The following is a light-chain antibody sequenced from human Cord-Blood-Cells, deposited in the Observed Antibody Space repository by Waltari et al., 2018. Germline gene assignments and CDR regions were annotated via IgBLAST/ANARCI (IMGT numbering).Light chain of an antibody. CDR2: SAS. Sequence: EIKLSQSPSSLSAYVGYRVTITCRVSQGISSYLNWYRQKPGKFPKLLIYSASNLQSVVPSRFSCGGSGTDFTLTISSLQPEDVATYYGQRTYYASPFGQGTKRGIK. CDR3: QRTYYASP. CDR1: QGISSY. V-gene: IGKV1-27*01. J-gene: IGKJ2*01.